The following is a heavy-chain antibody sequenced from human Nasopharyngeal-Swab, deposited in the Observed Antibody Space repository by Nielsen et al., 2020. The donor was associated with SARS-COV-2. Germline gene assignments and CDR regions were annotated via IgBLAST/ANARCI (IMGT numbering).Heavy chain of an antibody. CDR2: ISTYNGTT. V-gene: IGHV1-18*01. J-gene: IGHJ4*02. CDR1: GYTFKVYG. D-gene: IGHD2-15*01. Sequence: ASVKVSCKASGYTFKVYGISWVRQAPGQGLEWMGWISTYNGTTNYAQKLQGRVTMTTDTSTSTAYMELRSLRSDDTAVYYCAAGVLGYCSGGSCPDYWGQGTLVTVSS. CDR3: AAGVLGYCSGGSCPDY.